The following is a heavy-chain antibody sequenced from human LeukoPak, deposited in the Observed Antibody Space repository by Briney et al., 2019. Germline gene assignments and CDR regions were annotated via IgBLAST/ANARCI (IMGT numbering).Heavy chain of an antibody. V-gene: IGHV1-8*01. J-gene: IGHJ4*02. CDR2: MNPNSGNT. Sequence: ASVKVSCKASGYTFTSYDINWVRQATGQGLEWMGWMNPNSGNTGYAQKFQGRVTMTRNTSISTAYMELSSLRSEDTAVYYCARGRKFYYDSSGYSWGFDYWGQGTLVTVSS. CDR1: GYTFTSYD. D-gene: IGHD3-22*01. CDR3: ARGRKFYYDSSGYSWGFDY.